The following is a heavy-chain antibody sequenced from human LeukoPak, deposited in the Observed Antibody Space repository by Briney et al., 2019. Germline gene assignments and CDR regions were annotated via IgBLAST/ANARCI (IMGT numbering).Heavy chain of an antibody. Sequence: PSETLSLTCAVYGGSFSGYYWSWIRQSPGKGLEWIGEINHSGSTNYNPSLKSRVTISVDTSKNQFSLKLSSVTAADTAVYYCARERHYDSSGYYPLDYWGQGTLVTVSS. D-gene: IGHD3-22*01. J-gene: IGHJ4*02. CDR3: ARERHYDSSGYYPLDY. CDR1: GGSFSGYY. CDR2: INHSGST. V-gene: IGHV4-34*01.